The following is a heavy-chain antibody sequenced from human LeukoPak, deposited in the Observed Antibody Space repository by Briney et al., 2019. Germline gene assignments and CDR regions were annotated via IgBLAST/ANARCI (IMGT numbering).Heavy chain of an antibody. D-gene: IGHD2-2*01. Sequence: ASVKVSCKASGGTFSSYAISWVRQAPGQGLEWMGRIIPILGIANYAQKFQGRVTITADKSTSTAYMELGSLRSEDTAVYYCARELGGVPGADYYYYGMDVWGQGTTVTVSS. V-gene: IGHV1-69*04. CDR2: IIPILGIA. CDR3: ARELGGVPGADYYYYGMDV. CDR1: GGTFSSYA. J-gene: IGHJ6*02.